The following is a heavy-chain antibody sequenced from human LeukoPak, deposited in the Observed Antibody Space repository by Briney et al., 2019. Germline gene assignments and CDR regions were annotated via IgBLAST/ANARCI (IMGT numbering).Heavy chain of an antibody. D-gene: IGHD6-19*01. CDR2: ISGTAFST. CDR3: AGLTITSGWYEDY. V-gene: IGHV3-23*01. Sequence: PGGSLRLSCAASGFAFSYYAMNWVRQAPGKGLEWVSGISGTAFSTHYADSVKGRFTISGDYSKTTLYLQMNSLRAEDTALYYCAGLTITSGWYEDYWGQGTLVTVSS. J-gene: IGHJ4*02. CDR1: GFAFSYYA.